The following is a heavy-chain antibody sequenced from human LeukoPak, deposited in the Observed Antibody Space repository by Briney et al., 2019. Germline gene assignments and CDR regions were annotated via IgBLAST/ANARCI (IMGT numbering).Heavy chain of an antibody. D-gene: IGHD5-24*01. J-gene: IGHJ4*02. Sequence: GESLKISCKTSGYSLTSYWIAWVRQIPGKGLEWVGIINPADSDTRYSLSLQGQVTISADRPISTAYLQWSSLKASDTAIYYCARGEGGYNYAFWGQGTLVSVSS. CDR2: INPADSDT. CDR1: GYSLTSYW. CDR3: ARGEGGYNYAF. V-gene: IGHV5-51*04.